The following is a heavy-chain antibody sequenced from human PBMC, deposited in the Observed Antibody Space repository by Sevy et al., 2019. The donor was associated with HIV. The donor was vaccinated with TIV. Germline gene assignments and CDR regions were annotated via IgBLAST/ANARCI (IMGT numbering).Heavy chain of an antibody. D-gene: IGHD3-3*01. Sequence: GGSLRLSCAASGFTFSSYAMHWVRQAPGKGLEWVAVISCDGSNKYYADSVKGRFTISRDNSKNTLYLQMNSLRAEDTAVYYCTRGGDYDFWSGYYKVGGMDYWGQGTLVTVSS. J-gene: IGHJ4*02. CDR3: TRGGDYDFWSGYYKVGGMDY. V-gene: IGHV3-30-3*01. CDR2: ISCDGSNK. CDR1: GFTFSSYA.